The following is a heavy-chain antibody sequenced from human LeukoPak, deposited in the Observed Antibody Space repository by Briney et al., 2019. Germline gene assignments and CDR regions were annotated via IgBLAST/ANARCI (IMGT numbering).Heavy chain of an antibody. CDR2: LNPDSAGT. J-gene: IGHJ6*02. CDR1: GYTFTDNY. Sequence: ASLKVSCKASGYTFTDNYIHWLRQAPGQGLEWMGWLNPDSAGTSYARKFQGRVSMTRDTSISTAYMELSELTSDDTAIYYCARGGKQWLVRYYYGVDVWGQGTTVIVSS. D-gene: IGHD6-19*01. V-gene: IGHV1-2*02. CDR3: ARGGKQWLVRYYYGVDV.